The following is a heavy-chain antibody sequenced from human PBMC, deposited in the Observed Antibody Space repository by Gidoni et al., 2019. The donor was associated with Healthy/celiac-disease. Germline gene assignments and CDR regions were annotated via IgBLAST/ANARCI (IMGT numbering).Heavy chain of an antibody. J-gene: IGHJ3*02. V-gene: IGHV3-9*01. CDR3: AKGTMIVVANDAFDI. D-gene: IGHD3-22*01. Sequence: EVQLVESGGGLVQPGRSLRLSCAASGFTFDDYAMHWVRQAPGKGLECVSGISWNSGSIGYADSVKGRFTISRDNAKNSLYLQMNSLRAEDTALYYCAKGTMIVVANDAFDIWGQGTMVTVSS. CDR2: ISWNSGSI. CDR1: GFTFDDYA.